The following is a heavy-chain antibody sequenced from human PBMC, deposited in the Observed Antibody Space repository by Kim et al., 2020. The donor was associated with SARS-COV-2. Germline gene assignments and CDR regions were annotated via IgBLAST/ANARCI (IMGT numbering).Heavy chain of an antibody. CDR3: ARNGGYSYGAFDY. D-gene: IGHD5-18*01. CDR2: IWYDGSNK. V-gene: IGHV3-33*01. Sequence: GGSLRLSCAASGFTFSSYGMHWVRQAPGKGLEWVAVIWYDGSNKYYADSVKGRFTISRDNSKNTLYLQMNSLRAEDTAVYYCARNGGYSYGAFDYWGQGTLVTGSS. J-gene: IGHJ4*02. CDR1: GFTFSSYG.